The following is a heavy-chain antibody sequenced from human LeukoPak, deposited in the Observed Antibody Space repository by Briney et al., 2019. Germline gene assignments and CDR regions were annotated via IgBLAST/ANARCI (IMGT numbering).Heavy chain of an antibody. D-gene: IGHD3-22*01. V-gene: IGHV3-21*01. Sequence: GGSLRRSCAASGFTFSSYSMNWVRQAPGKGLEWVSSISSSSSYIYYADSVKGRFTISRDNAKNSLYLQMNSLRAEDTAVYYCARDGDYYDSSGYPKQWGQGTLVTVSS. CDR1: GFTFSSYS. CDR3: ARDGDYYDSSGYPKQ. J-gene: IGHJ4*02. CDR2: ISSSSSYI.